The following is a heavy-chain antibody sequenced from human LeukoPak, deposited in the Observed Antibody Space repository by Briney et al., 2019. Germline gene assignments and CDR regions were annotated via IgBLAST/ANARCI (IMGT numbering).Heavy chain of an antibody. CDR3: AKGRGTTVTAAANY. D-gene: IGHD4-17*01. V-gene: IGHV3-23*01. J-gene: IGHJ4*02. CDR2: ISGTGGTT. Sequence: GGSLRLSCAASGFTFSNYSMSWVRQAPGKGLEWGSTISGTGGTTYYADSVKGRFTISRDNSKNTLFLQFNSLRADDTAVYYCAKGRGTTVTAAANYWGQGTLVTVSS. CDR1: GFTFSNYS.